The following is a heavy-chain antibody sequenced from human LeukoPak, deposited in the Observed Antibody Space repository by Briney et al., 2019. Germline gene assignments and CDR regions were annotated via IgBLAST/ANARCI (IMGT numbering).Heavy chain of an antibody. CDR1: GFIFRTYW. V-gene: IGHV3-7*01. CDR2: IKQDGSEK. D-gene: IGHD2/OR15-2a*01. J-gene: IGHJ4*02. Sequence: GGSLRLSCASSGFIFRTYWMTWVRQAPGKGLEWVANIKQDGSEKNYVDSVEGRFTISRDNAKNSLYLQMNSLRADDTAVYHCATGASALWHPYYFDYWGQRTLVTVSS. CDR3: ATGASALWHPYYFDY.